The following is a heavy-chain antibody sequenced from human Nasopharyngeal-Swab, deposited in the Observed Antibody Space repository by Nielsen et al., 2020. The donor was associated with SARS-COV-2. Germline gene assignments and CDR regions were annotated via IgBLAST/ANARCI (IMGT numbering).Heavy chain of an antibody. CDR3: ARANSGWYYFDY. Sequence: LKLSCAASGFTFDDYAMHWVRQAPGKGLEWVSGISWNSGSIGYADSVKGRFTISRDNAKNSLYLQMNSLRAEDTALYYCARANSGWYYFDYWGQGTLVTVSS. CDR1: GFTFDDYA. V-gene: IGHV3-9*01. CDR2: ISWNSGSI. J-gene: IGHJ4*02. D-gene: IGHD6-19*01.